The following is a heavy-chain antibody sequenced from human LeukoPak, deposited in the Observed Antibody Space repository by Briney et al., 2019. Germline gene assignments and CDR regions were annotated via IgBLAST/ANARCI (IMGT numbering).Heavy chain of an antibody. CDR1: GGSISSSNW. V-gene: IGHV4-4*02. Sequence: SETLSLTCTVSGGSISSSNWWSWVRQPPGKGLEWIGEIYHSRSTNYNPSLKSRVTIPVDKSKNRFSLKLRSVTAADTAVYYCARAIPTQVGWNYVAYNWFDPWGQGTLITVSS. J-gene: IGHJ5*02. D-gene: IGHD1-7*01. CDR2: IYHSRST. CDR3: ARAIPTQVGWNYVAYNWFDP.